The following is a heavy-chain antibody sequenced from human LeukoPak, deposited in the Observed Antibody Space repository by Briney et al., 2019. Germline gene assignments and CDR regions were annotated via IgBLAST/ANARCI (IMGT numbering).Heavy chain of an antibody. V-gene: IGHV3-23*01. Sequence: GGSLRLSCAASGFTFSSYGMSWVRQAPGKGLEWVSAISGSGGSTYYADSVKGRFTISRDNSKNTLYLQMNSLRAEDTAAYYCAKGDWLLPIDYWGQGTLVTVSS. CDR2: ISGSGGST. CDR1: GFTFSSYG. CDR3: AKGDWLLPIDY. J-gene: IGHJ4*02. D-gene: IGHD3/OR15-3a*01.